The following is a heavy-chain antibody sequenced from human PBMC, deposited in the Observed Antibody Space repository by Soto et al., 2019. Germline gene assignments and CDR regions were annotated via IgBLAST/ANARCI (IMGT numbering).Heavy chain of an antibody. Sequence: QVQLQESGPGLVKPSETLSLTCTVSGDFISSHYWSWIRQPPGKGLEWIGYVSYDGKTDSSPSLKSRVTISLDTSKNQISLSLTSVTAADTAVYYCARPKGIAPAVWYFDLWGRGTLVTVSS. CDR2: VSYDGKT. CDR1: GDFISSHY. D-gene: IGHD2-15*01. J-gene: IGHJ2*01. V-gene: IGHV4-59*08. CDR3: ARPKGIAPAVWYFDL.